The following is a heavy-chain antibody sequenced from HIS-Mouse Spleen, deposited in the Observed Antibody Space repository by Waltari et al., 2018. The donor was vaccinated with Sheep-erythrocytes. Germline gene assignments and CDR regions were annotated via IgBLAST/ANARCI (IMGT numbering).Heavy chain of an antibody. Sequence: QVQLQESGPGLVKPSQTLSLTCPVPGGSISSGGYYWSWIRQHPGKGLEWIGYIYYSGSTYYNPSLKSRVTISVDTSKNQFSLKLSSVTAADTAVYYCARLITMVRGVTWYFDLWGRGTLVTVSS. CDR3: ARLITMVRGVTWYFDL. V-gene: IGHV4-31*03. CDR2: IYYSGST. CDR1: GGSISSGGYY. D-gene: IGHD3-10*01. J-gene: IGHJ2*01.